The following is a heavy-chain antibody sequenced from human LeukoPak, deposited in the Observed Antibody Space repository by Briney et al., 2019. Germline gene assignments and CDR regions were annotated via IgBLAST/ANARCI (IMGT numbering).Heavy chain of an antibody. V-gene: IGHV3-23*01. CDR2: ISGSGGST. Sequence: PGGSLRLSCAASGFTFSSYAMSWVRQAPGKGLEWVSAISGSGGSTYYADSVKGWFTISRDNSKNTLYLQMNSLRAEDTAVYYCAKEVRSSWYPYYYGMDVWGQGTTVTVSS. D-gene: IGHD6-13*01. J-gene: IGHJ6*02. CDR1: GFTFSSYA. CDR3: AKEVRSSWYPYYYGMDV.